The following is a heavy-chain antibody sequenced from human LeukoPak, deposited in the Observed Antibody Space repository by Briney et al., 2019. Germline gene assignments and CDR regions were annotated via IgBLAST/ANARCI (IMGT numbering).Heavy chain of an antibody. J-gene: IGHJ4*02. Sequence: GGSLRLSCAVSGFTVSSFWMGWVRQAPGKGLEWGANINQAGSEEYYVESERGRFFISRDNAETSLYLQMNSLTAEDTAVYYCAWMPGRYFHSWGQGTLVTVSS. CDR3: AWMPGRYFHS. CDR1: GFTVSSFW. V-gene: IGHV3-7*04. D-gene: IGHD3-10*01. CDR2: INQAGSEE.